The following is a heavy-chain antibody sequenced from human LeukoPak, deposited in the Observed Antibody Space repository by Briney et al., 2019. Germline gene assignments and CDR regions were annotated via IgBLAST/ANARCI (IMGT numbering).Heavy chain of an antibody. D-gene: IGHD3-16*01. J-gene: IGHJ6*02. CDR1: GGSISGYY. CDR3: ARFGVDYDMGV. CDR2: IHYSGRA. V-gene: IGHV4-59*01. Sequence: PSETLSLTCTVSGGSISGYYWTWVRQPPGNGLEWIGQIHYSGRADYNPSLKSRITISVDTSKNQMSLKLTSVTAADTAIYYCARFGVDYDMGVWGQGTTVTVSS.